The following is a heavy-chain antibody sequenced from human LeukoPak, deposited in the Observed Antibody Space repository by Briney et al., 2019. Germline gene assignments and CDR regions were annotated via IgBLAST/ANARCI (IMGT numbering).Heavy chain of an antibody. V-gene: IGHV3-66*03. D-gene: IGHD3/OR15-3a*01. J-gene: IGHJ5*02. CDR1: GFIVTDYY. Sequence: SLRLSSAVPGFIVTDYYMSWVRQAAGEGLEWVGLIRDSGEALYAHIASGRFAMHRDEYENTLYLQMNSLRVEDTAVYFCARDRAANQDWVEFEPWGPGTHVIVSS. CDR3: ARDRAANQDWVEFEP. CDR2: IRDSGEA.